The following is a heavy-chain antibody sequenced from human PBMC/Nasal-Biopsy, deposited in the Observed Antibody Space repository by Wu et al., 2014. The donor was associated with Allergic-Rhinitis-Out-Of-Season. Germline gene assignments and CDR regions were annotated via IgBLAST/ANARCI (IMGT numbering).Heavy chain of an antibody. J-gene: IGHJ4*02. D-gene: IGHD2-21*02. CDR1: GFTFINYW. V-gene: IGHV3-7*03. Sequence: LRLSCEASGFTFINYWMTWVRQAPGKGLEWVANIKEDGSEKYYVDSVQGRFSISRDNAKNSLYLQMNSLRVEDTAVYYCAHHFGDSRGFDYWGQGPWSPSPQ. CDR3: AHHFGDSRGFDY. CDR2: IKEDGSEK.